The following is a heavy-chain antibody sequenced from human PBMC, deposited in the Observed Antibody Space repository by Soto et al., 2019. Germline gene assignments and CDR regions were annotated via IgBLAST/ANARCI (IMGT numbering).Heavy chain of an antibody. CDR2: IYSSGST. J-gene: IGHJ4*02. Sequence: PGGSLRLSCAAFGFTVSDNYMSWVRQAPGKRLEWVSVIYSSGSTYYPDSVKGRFTISRDNSNDTLYLQMNDLRAEDTAVYYCAKESTSLTVFGVAADWGQGTLVTVSS. D-gene: IGHD3-3*01. CDR1: GFTVSDNY. CDR3: AKESTSLTVFGVAAD. V-gene: IGHV3-66*01.